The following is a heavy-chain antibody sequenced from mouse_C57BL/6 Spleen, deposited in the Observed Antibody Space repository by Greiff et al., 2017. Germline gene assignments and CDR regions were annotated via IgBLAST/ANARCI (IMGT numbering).Heavy chain of an antibody. D-gene: IGHD1-1*01. CDR2: INPNNGGT. V-gene: IGHV1-18*01. CDR3: ARREFYYYGSSPYYYAMDY. CDR1: GYTFTDYN. J-gene: IGHJ4*01. Sequence: VQLQQSGPELVKPGASVKIPCKASGYTFTDYNMDWVKQSHGKSLEWIGDINPNNGGTIYNQKFKGKATLTVDKSSSTAYMELRSLTSEDTAVYYCARREFYYYGSSPYYYAMDYWGQGTSVTVSS.